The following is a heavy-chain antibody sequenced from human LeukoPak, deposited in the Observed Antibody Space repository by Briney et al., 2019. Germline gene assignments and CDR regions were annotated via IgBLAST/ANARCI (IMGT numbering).Heavy chain of an antibody. CDR1: GGTFSSYA. D-gene: IGHD1-1*01. Sequence: ASVKVSCKASGGTFSSYAISWVRQAPGQGLEWMGGIIPIFGTANYAQKFQGRVTITTDESTSTAYMELNSLRSEDTAVYYCAHLHAANDNEPNDYWGQGTLVTVSS. CDR3: AHLHAANDNEPNDY. J-gene: IGHJ4*02. CDR2: IIPIFGTA. V-gene: IGHV1-69*05.